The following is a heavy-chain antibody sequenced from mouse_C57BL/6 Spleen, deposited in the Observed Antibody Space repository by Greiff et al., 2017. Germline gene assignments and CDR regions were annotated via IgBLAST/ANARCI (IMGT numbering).Heavy chain of an antibody. CDR2: INPSSGYT. CDR1: GYTFTSYT. Sequence: QLQQSGAELARPGASVKMSCKASGYTFTSYTMHWVKQRPGQGLEWIGYINPSSGYTKYNQKFKDKATLTADKSSSTAYMQLSSLTSEDSAVYYCARCLTTVVATRNYAMDYWGQGTSVTVSS. J-gene: IGHJ4*01. V-gene: IGHV1-4*01. CDR3: ARCLTTVVATRNYAMDY. D-gene: IGHD1-1*01.